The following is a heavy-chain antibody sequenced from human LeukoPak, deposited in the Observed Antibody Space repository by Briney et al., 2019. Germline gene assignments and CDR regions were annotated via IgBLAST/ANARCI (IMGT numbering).Heavy chain of an antibody. J-gene: IGHJ5*02. CDR3: ARGDCSGGSCYSVENWLDP. D-gene: IGHD2-15*01. CDR1: GYTFTKFY. Sequence: ASVKVSCKASGYTFTKFYMLWVRQAPGQGLEWMGRINPSSGGTDYAQKFQGRVTMTRDTSISTAYMELSRLRSDDTAMYYCARGDCSGGSCYSVENWLDPWGQGTMVTVSS. V-gene: IGHV1-2*06. CDR2: INPSSGGT.